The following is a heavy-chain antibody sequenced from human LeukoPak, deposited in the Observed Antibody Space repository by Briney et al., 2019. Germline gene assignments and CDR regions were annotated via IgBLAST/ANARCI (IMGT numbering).Heavy chain of an antibody. CDR2: IYSGGST. V-gene: IGHV3-53*01. Sequence: GGSLRLSCAASGFTVSSNYMSWVRQAPGKGLEWVSVIYSGGSTYYADSVKGRFTISRDNSKNTLYLQMNSLRAEDTAVYYCARAEWRANALDIWGQGTMVTVSS. J-gene: IGHJ3*02. CDR1: GFTVSSNY. D-gene: IGHD3-3*01. CDR3: ARAEWRANALDI.